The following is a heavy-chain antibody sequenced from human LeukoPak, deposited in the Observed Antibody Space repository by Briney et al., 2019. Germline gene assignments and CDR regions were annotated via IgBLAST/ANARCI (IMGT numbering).Heavy chain of an antibody. V-gene: IGHV3-21*01. CDR3: AREGSSGWYFDY. CDR1: GFTFSTYN. J-gene: IGHJ4*02. D-gene: IGHD6-19*01. CDR2: ISTTSTYI. Sequence: GGSLRLSCAASGFTFSTYNINWVRQAPGKGLEWVSSISTTSTYIYYADSVKGRFTISRDSAKNSLYLQMNSLRAEDTAVYYCAREGSSGWYFDYWGRGTLVTVSS.